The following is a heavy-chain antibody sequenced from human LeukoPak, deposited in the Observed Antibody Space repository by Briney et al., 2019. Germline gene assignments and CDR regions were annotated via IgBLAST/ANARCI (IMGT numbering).Heavy chain of an antibody. CDR1: GYTFTGHY. J-gene: IGHJ4*02. Sequence: ASVKVSFKASGYTFTGHYVHWVRQAPGQGLEWMGWIKPNSGGTGHAQKFQGRVTMTRDTSISTAYMELRRLTSDDTAVYYCARGGWELLRTSFDYWGQGTLVTVSS. D-gene: IGHD1-26*01. CDR2: IKPNSGGT. V-gene: IGHV1-2*02. CDR3: ARGGWELLRTSFDY.